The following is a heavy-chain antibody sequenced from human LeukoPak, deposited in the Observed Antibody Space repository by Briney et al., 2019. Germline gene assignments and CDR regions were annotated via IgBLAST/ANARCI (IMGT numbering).Heavy chain of an antibody. CDR3: ARHERVTMVRGVYHYGMDV. J-gene: IGHJ6*02. CDR2: IYYCWST. V-gene: IGHV4-59*08. CDR1: GCSISSYY. Sequence: PSETLSLTCTVTGCSISSYYWTWIRQPPANALDWIGHIYYCWSTNYNPSLKSRVTISVDTSKNQFSLKLSSVTAADTAVYYCARHERVTMVRGVYHYGMDVWGQGTTVTVSS. D-gene: IGHD3-10*01.